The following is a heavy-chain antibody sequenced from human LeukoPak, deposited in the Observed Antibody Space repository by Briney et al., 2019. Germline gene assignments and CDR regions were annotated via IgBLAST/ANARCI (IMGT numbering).Heavy chain of an antibody. CDR1: GFTFSSYG. V-gene: IGHV3-30*18. CDR3: AKGSVVYYDTSGDDAFDI. Sequence: GGSLRLSCAASGFTFSSYGMHWVRQAPGKGLEWVAVISYDGSIKYYADSVKGRFTISRDNSKNTLYLQMNSLRAEDTAVYYCAKGSVVYYDTSGDDAFDIWGQGTMVTVSS. D-gene: IGHD3-22*01. CDR2: ISYDGSIK. J-gene: IGHJ3*02.